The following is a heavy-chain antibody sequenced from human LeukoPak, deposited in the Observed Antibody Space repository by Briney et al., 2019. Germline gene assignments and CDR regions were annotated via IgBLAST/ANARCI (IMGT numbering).Heavy chain of an antibody. V-gene: IGHV3-30-3*01. J-gene: IGHJ1*01. CDR1: GFTFSSYA. CDR2: ISYDGSNK. CDR3: ARPPAREQWLSRVYFQH. D-gene: IGHD6-19*01. Sequence: PGGSLRLSCAASGFTFSSYAMHWVRQAPGKGLEWVSVISYDGSNKYYADSVKGRFTISRDNSKNTLYPQMNSLRAEDTAVYYCARPPAREQWLSRVYFQHWGQGTLVTVSS.